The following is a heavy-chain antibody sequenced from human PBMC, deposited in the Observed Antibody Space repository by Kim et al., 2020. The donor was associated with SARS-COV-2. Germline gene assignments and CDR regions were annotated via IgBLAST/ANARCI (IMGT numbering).Heavy chain of an antibody. V-gene: IGHV3-9*01. D-gene: IGHD3-3*01. CDR2: ISWNSGSI. J-gene: IGHJ6*02. Sequence: GGSLRLSCAASGFTFGDYAMHWVRQAPGKGLEWVSGISWNSGSIGYADSVKGRFTISRDNAKNSLYLQMNSLRAEDTALYYCAKWRDGYNNYGMDVWGQGTTVTVSS. CDR3: AKWRDGYNNYGMDV. CDR1: GFTFGDYA.